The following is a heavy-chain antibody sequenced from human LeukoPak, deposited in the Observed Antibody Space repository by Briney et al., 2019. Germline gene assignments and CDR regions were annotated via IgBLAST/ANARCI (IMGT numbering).Heavy chain of an antibody. J-gene: IGHJ5*02. CDR3: ARWGYGDYRFDP. CDR2: IIPIFGTA. D-gene: IGHD4-17*01. Sequence: APVKVSCKASGGTFSSYAISWVRQAPGQGLEWMGGIIPIFGTANYAQKFQGRVTITADESTSTAYMELSSLRSEDTAVYYCARWGYGDYRFDPWGQGTLVTVSS. CDR1: GGTFSSYA. V-gene: IGHV1-69*13.